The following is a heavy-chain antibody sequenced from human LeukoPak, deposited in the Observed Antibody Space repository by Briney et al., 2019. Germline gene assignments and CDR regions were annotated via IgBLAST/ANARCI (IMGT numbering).Heavy chain of an antibody. D-gene: IGHD2/OR15-2a*01. CDR3: AKERGNFYEKPPPIDY. CDR1: GFTFSSYA. V-gene: IGHV3-23*01. CDR2: ISGSGGST. Sequence: GGSLRLSCAASGFTFSSYAMSWVRQAPGKGLEWVSAISGSGGSTYYADSVKGRFTISRDNSKNTLYLQMNSLRAEDTAVYYCAKERGNFYEKPPPIDYWGQGTLVTVSS. J-gene: IGHJ4*02.